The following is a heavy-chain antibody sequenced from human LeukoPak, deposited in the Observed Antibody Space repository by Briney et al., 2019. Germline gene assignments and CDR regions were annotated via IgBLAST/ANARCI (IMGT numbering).Heavy chain of an antibody. CDR2: IRSNSDGGTI. J-gene: IGHJ5*02. Sequence: NPGGSLRLSCATSGFTFSNAWMNWVRQAPGKGLEWVGRIRSNSDGGTIDYAAPVKGRFALSRDDSKNTLYLQMNSLQTEGTAVYYCATDFYDTTWGQGTLVTVSS. CDR3: ATDFYDTT. D-gene: IGHD3-22*01. V-gene: IGHV3-15*07. CDR1: GFTFSNAW.